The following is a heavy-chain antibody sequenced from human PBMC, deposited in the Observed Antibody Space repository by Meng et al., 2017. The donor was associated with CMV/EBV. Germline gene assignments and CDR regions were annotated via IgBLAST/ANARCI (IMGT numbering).Heavy chain of an antibody. J-gene: IGHJ4*02. CDR1: GFTFSSYW. D-gene: IGHD2-2*01. CDR2: INSDGSST. CDR3: ARVGGDQLLWRMGGYFDY. V-gene: IGHV3-74*01. Sequence: GESLKISCAASGFTFSSYWMHWVRQAPGKGLVWVSRINSDGSSTSYADSVKGRFTISRDNAKNTLYLQMNSLRAEDTAVYYCARVGGDQLLWRMGGYFDYWGQGTLVTVSS.